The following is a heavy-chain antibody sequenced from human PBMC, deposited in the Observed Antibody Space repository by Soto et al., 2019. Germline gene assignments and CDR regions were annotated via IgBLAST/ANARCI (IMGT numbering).Heavy chain of an antibody. V-gene: IGHV3-74*01. Sequence: EVQLVESGGGLVQRGGSLRVSCAASGFTFSRFWMHWVRQAPGMGLVWVSRINSDGSSANYADSVKGRFTISRDNAKNTLYLQMNRLRVEHTAVYYCARAGASCSRSSCTHKYWYDMDVFSEGTTVTVS. CDR1: GFTFSRFW. CDR3: ARAGASCSRSSCTHKYWYDMDV. CDR2: INSDGSSA. J-gene: IGHJ6*02. D-gene: IGHD2-15*01.